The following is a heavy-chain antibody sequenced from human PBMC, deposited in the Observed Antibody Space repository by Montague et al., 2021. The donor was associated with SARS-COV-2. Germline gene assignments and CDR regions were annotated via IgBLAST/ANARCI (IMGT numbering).Heavy chain of an antibody. J-gene: IGHJ6*02. CDR3: ARERQLVYPGIYYYYYGMDV. CDR2: IYHSGST. Sequence: SETLSLTCAVSGGSISSSNWWSWILQPPRKGLKWIGEIYHSGSTNYNPSLNSRATISVDKSKNQFSLKLLSVTAADTAVYYCARERQLVYPGIYYYYYGMDVWGQGTTVTVSS. V-gene: IGHV4-4*02. CDR1: GGSISSSNW. D-gene: IGHD2-2*02.